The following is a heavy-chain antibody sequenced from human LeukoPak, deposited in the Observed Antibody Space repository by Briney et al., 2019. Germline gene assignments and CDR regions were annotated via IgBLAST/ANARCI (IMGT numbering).Heavy chain of an antibody. Sequence: GASVKVSCKASGYTFTSYGISWVRQAPGQGLEWMGWINPNSGGTNYAQKFQGRVTMTRDTSISTAYMELSRLRSDDTAVYYCAREVGVGAPPVYKASWGQGTRV. D-gene: IGHD2-15*01. J-gene: IGHJ5*02. V-gene: IGHV1-2*02. CDR2: INPNSGGT. CDR3: AREVGVGAPPVYKAS. CDR1: GYTFTSYG.